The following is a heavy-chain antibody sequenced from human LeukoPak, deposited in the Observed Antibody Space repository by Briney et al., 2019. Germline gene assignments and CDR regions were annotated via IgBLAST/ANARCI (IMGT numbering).Heavy chain of an antibody. D-gene: IGHD4-17*01. V-gene: IGHV3-66*02. J-gene: IGHJ4*02. CDR1: GFTVSSNY. CDR2: IYSGGST. CDR3: ASQAPAAAYCDYVIDYFDY. Sequence: GGSLRLSCAASGFTVSSNYMSWVRQAPGKGLEWVSVIYSGGSTYYADSVKGRFTISRDNSKNTLYLQMNSLRAEDTAVYYCASQAPAAAYCDYVIDYFDYWGQGTLVTVSS.